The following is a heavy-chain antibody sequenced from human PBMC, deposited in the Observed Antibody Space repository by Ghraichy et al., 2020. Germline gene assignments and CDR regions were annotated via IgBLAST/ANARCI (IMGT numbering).Heavy chain of an antibody. D-gene: IGHD3-22*01. Sequence: LSLTCAASGFTFSNYAMSWVHQAPGKGLEWVSSFKGGDTYYADSVKGRFTISRDNSKNTLYLQMNSLRAGDTAVYYCAKPWRPFDGRGYHLFDSWGQGTLVTVSS. CDR2: SFKGGDT. CDR1: GFTFSNYA. J-gene: IGHJ4*02. V-gene: IGHV3-23*01. CDR3: AKPWRPFDGRGYHLFDS.